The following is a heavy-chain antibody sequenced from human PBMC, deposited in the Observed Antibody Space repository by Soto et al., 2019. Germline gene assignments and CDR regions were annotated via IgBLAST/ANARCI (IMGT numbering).Heavy chain of an antibody. Sequence: SQTLSLTCAISGDSVSSNSAAWNWIRQSPSRGLEWLGRTYYRSKWYNDYAVSVKSRITINPDTSKNQFSLQLNSVTPEDTAVYYCARENSDCSSTSCEWGDTAMVRWGQGTLVTVSS. CDR1: GDSVSSNSAA. J-gene: IGHJ4*02. CDR2: TYYRSKWYN. V-gene: IGHV6-1*01. D-gene: IGHD2-2*01. CDR3: ARENSDCSSTSCEWGDTAMVR.